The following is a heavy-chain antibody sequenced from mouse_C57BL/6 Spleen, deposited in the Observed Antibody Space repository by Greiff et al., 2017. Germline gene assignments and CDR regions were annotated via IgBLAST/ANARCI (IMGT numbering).Heavy chain of an antibody. J-gene: IGHJ1*03. Sequence: QVQLQQPGAELVKPGASVKLSCKASGYTFTSYWMHWVKQRPGQGLEWIGMIHPNSGGTNYNEKFKSKATLTVDKSSSTAYMQLSSLTSADSAVXYGARASYGSSPGYFDVWGTGTTVTASS. CDR2: IHPNSGGT. V-gene: IGHV1-64*01. CDR3: ARASYGSSPGYFDV. D-gene: IGHD1-1*01. CDR1: GYTFTSYW.